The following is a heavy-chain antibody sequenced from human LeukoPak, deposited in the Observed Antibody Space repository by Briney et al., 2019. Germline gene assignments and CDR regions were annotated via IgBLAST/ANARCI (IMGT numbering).Heavy chain of an antibody. CDR3: ARDSRYLGEDY. V-gene: IGHV4-39*07. J-gene: IGHJ4*02. Sequence: KASETLSLTCTVSGGSISSSSYYWGWIRQPPGKGLEWIGSIYYSGSTYYNPSLKSRVTISVDTSKNQFSLKLSSVTAADTAVYYCARDSRYLGEDYWGQGTLVTVSS. CDR2: IYYSGST. CDR1: GGSISSSSYY. D-gene: IGHD3-16*01.